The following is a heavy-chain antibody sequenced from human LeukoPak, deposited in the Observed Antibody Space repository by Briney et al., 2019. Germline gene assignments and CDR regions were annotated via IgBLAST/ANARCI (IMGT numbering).Heavy chain of an antibody. CDR1: GGTFSSYA. CDR3: ARVVNPAAGTSNWFDP. J-gene: IGHJ5*02. D-gene: IGHD6-13*01. CDR2: MIPIFGTA. V-gene: IGHV1-69*13. Sequence: SVKVSCKASGGTFSSYAISWVRQAPGQGLEWMGGMIPIFGTANYAQKFQGRVTITAHESTSTAYMELSSLRSEDTAVYYCARVVNPAAGTSNWFDPWGQGTLVTVSS.